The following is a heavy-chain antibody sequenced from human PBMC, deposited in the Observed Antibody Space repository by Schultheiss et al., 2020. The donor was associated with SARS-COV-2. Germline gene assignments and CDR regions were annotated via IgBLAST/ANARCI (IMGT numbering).Heavy chain of an antibody. CDR1: GGSISSGDYY. V-gene: IGHV4-61*08. CDR3: ARLEYSSGWYPFDY. CDR2: IYHSGST. Sequence: SQTLSLTCTVSGGSISSGDYYWSWIRQPPGKGLEWIGEIYHSGSTNYNPSLKSRVTISVDTSKNQFSLKLSSVTAADTAVYYCARLEYSSGWYPFDYWGQGTLVTVSS. J-gene: IGHJ4*02. D-gene: IGHD6-19*01.